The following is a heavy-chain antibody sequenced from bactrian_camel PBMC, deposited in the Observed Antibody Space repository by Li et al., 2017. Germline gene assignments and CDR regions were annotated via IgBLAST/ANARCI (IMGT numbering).Heavy chain of an antibody. Sequence: DVQLVESGGGSVQAGGSLRLSCVASGYTYTTYCLAWFRQAPGEDREGVARINSDGSATCADFAKGRFTVSQDSAKSTVYLQLNNLQPDDTATYYCAEGRGSRGEHCYSLNYWGQGTQVTVS. J-gene: IGHJ4*01. V-gene: IGHV3S67*01. CDR1: GYTYTTYC. CDR3: AEGRGSRGEHCYSLNY. CDR2: INSDGSA. D-gene: IGHD6*01.